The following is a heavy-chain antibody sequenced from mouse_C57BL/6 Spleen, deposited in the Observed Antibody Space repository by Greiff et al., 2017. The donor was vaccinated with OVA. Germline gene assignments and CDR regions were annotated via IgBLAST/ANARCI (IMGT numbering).Heavy chain of an antibody. Sequence: DVQLVESGGGLVQPGGSLSLSCAASGFTFTDYYMSWVRQPPGKALEWLGFIRNKANGYTTEYSASVKGRFTISRDNSQSILYLQMNALRAEDSATYYCARWDRLDYWGQGTTLTVSS. D-gene: IGHD3-3*01. CDR1: GFTFTDYY. V-gene: IGHV7-3*01. CDR3: ARWDRLDY. CDR2: IRNKANGYTT. J-gene: IGHJ2*01.